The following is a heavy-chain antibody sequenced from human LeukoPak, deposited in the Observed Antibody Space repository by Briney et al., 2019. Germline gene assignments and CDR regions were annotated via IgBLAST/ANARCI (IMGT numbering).Heavy chain of an antibody. V-gene: IGHV3-7*01. CDR2: IEQDGSEK. Sequence: GGSLRLSCAASGFTFSSYWMSWVRQAPGKGLEWVANIEQDGSEKYYVDSVKGRFTISRDNAKNSLYLQMNSLRAEDTAVYYCARVCYDYVWGSYRYTGGYFDYWGQGTLVTVSS. CDR1: GFTFSSYW. J-gene: IGHJ4*02. D-gene: IGHD3-16*02. CDR3: ARVCYDYVWGSYRYTGGYFDY.